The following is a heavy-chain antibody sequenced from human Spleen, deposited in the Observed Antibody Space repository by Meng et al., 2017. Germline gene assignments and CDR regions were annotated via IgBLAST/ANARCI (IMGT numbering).Heavy chain of an antibody. CDR1: GFTFSSYA. CDR2: ITENGGST. V-gene: IGHV3-23*01. J-gene: IGHJ4*02. CDR3: AKGKHSSAWDLFDY. Sequence: GGSLRLSCAASGFTFSSYAMNWVRQAPGKGLGWVSGITENGGSTYYADSVEGRFTISRDNSNSTLYLQMNSLRAEDTAVYYCAKGKHSSAWDLFDYWGQGTLVTVSS. D-gene: IGHD3-22*01.